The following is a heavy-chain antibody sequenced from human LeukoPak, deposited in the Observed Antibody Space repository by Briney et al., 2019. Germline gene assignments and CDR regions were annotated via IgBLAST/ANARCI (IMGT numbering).Heavy chain of an antibody. CDR1: GFTFSSYG. CDR2: IWYDGSNK. CDR3: AKDYDFWSGYSDY. J-gene: IGHJ4*02. V-gene: IGHV3-33*06. D-gene: IGHD3-3*01. Sequence: GGSLRLSCAASGFTFSSYGMHWVRRAPGKGLEWVAVIWYDGSNKYYADSVKGRFTISRDNSKNTLYLQMNSLRAEDTAVYYCAKDYDFWSGYSDYWGQGTLVTVSS.